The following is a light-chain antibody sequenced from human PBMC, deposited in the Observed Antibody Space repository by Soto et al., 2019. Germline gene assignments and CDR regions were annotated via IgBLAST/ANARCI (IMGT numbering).Light chain of an antibody. CDR1: GSDVASYDY. Sequence: QSALTQPPSASGSPGQSVTISCTGTGSDVASYDYVSWYQQHPGKAPKLIIYEVTKRPSGVPDRFSASKSGTTASLTVSGLQAEYEADYYCSSYADTNNLVFGGGTKLTVL. CDR3: SSYADTNNLV. CDR2: EVT. V-gene: IGLV2-8*01. J-gene: IGLJ2*01.